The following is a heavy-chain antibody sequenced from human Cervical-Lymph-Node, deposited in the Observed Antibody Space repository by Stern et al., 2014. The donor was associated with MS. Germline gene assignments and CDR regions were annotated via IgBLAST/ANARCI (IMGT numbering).Heavy chain of an antibody. V-gene: IGHV2-5*02. CDR3: ARTDYSLLSGYSHFDY. Sequence: QVTLKESGPALVKPTQTLTLTCTFSGFSFTSSRMGVGWIRQPPGKALEWLVLILWDDDTRYSHSLKTRLTITKDNAKSQVVLRLTNMAPEDTGTYYCARTDYSLLSGYSHFDYWGQGAPVTVSS. CDR1: GFSFTSSRMG. J-gene: IGHJ4*02. D-gene: IGHD3-3*01. CDR2: ILWDDDT.